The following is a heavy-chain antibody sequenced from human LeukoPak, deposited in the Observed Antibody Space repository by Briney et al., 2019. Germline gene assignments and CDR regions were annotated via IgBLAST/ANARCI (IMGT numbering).Heavy chain of an antibody. CDR1: GFTFSSYG. Sequence: PGRSLRLSCAASGFTFSSYGMHWVRQAPGEGLEWVAVISYDGSNKCYADSVKGRFTISRDNSKNTLYLQMNSLRAEDTAVYYCARDPYDYYDSSGSFDYWGQGTLVTVSS. J-gene: IGHJ4*02. CDR3: ARDPYDYYDSSGSFDY. D-gene: IGHD3-22*01. V-gene: IGHV3-30*03. CDR2: ISYDGSNK.